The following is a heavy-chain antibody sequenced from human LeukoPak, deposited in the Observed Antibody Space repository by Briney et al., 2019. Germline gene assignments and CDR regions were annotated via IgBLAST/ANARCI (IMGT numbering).Heavy chain of an antibody. CDR2: FYYSGST. J-gene: IGHJ5*02. D-gene: IGHD4-17*01. V-gene: IGHV4-61*01. CDR3: ARDSVTTPGWFDP. Sequence: SETLSLTCTVSGGSVSSGSYYWTWIRQPPGKGLEWIGFFYYSGSTNYNPSLKSRVTISVDTSKNQFSLKLGSVTAADTAVYYCARDSVTTPGWFDPWGQGTLVTVSS. CDR1: GGSVSSGSYY.